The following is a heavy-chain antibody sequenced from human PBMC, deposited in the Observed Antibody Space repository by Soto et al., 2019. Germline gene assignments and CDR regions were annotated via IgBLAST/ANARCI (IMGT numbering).Heavy chain of an antibody. V-gene: IGHV3-21*01. D-gene: IGHD2-15*01. CDR3: ARDVGYCSGGSCYALYAFDI. J-gene: IGHJ3*02. Sequence: EVQLVESGGGLVKPGGSLRLSCATSGFTFSSYSMNWVRQAPGKGLEWVSSISSSSSYIYYGDSVRGRFTISRDNAKNSLSLQMKSLSAEDTAVYYCARDVGYCSGGSCYALYAFDIWGQGTMVTVSS. CDR2: ISSSSSYI. CDR1: GFTFSSYS.